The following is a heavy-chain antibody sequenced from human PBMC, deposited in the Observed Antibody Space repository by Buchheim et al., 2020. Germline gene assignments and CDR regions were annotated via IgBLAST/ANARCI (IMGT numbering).Heavy chain of an antibody. CDR1: GFTFSSYC. V-gene: IGHV3-30*18. Sequence: QVQLVESGGGVVQPGRSLRLSCAASGFTFSSYCMHWVRQAPGKGLEWVAVISYDGSKKYYADSVKGRFTISRDNSKNTLYLQINSLRAEDTAVYYCANGAAGTTQDFDYWGQGTL. CDR2: ISYDGSKK. D-gene: IGHD6-13*01. CDR3: ANGAAGTTQDFDY. J-gene: IGHJ4*02.